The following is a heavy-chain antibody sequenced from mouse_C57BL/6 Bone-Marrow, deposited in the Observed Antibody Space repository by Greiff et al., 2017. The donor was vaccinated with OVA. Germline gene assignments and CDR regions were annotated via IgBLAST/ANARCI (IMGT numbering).Heavy chain of an antibody. Sequence: QVQLQQPGAELVMPGASVKLSCKASGYTFTSYWMHWVKQRPGQGLEWIGEIDPSDSSTNYNQKFKGKSTLTVDKSSSTAYMQLSSLTSEDSAVYYCASSDGYYKMDYWGQGTSVTVSS. CDR1: GYTFTSYW. CDR3: ASSDGYYKMDY. CDR2: IDPSDSST. J-gene: IGHJ4*01. V-gene: IGHV1-69*01. D-gene: IGHD2-3*01.